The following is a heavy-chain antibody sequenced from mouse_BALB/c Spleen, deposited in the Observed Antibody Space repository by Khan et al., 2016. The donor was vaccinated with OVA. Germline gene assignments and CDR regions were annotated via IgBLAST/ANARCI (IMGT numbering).Heavy chain of an antibody. CDR3: ARGGLGGDAMDY. V-gene: IGHV9-3-1*01. Sequence: QIQLVQSGPELKKPGETVKISCKASGYTFTNYGMNWVKQAPGKGLKWMGWINTYTGEPTYADDFKGRFAFSLETSASTAYLQINNLKNEDTATYFCARGGLGGDAMDYWGQGTSITGSS. CDR1: GYTFTNYG. CDR2: INTYTGEP. D-gene: IGHD4-1*01. J-gene: IGHJ4*01.